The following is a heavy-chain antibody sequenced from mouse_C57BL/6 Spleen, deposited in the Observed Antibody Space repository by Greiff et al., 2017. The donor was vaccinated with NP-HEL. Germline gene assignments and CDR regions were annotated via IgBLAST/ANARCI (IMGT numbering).Heavy chain of an antibody. Sequence: QVQLQQSGAELVRPGTSVKLSCKASGYTFTSYWMHWVKQRPGQGLEWIGVIDPSDSYTNYNQKFKGKATLTVDTSSSTAYMQLSSLTSEDSAVYYCARPYYYGSSYDWYFDVWGTGTTVTVSS. CDR3: ARPYYYGSSYDWYFDV. CDR1: GYTFTSYW. CDR2: IDPSDSYT. V-gene: IGHV1-59*01. D-gene: IGHD1-1*01. J-gene: IGHJ1*03.